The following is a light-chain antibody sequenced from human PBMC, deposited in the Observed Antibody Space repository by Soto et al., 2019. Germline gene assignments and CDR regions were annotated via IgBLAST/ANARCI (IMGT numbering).Light chain of an antibody. J-gene: IGKJ2*01. Sequence: EIVLTQSPGTLSLSPGERATLSCRASQSVTRNYLAWYQQKPGQAPRILIYGASSRATAIPDRFSGSGSGTDFTLTITRLEPEDFAVSYCQQYGGSPQAFGQGTKLEIK. V-gene: IGKV3-20*01. CDR1: QSVTRNY. CDR2: GAS. CDR3: QQYGGSPQA.